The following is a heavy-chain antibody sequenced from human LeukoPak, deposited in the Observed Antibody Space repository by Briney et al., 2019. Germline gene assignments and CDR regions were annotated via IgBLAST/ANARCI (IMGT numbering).Heavy chain of an antibody. CDR2: IYYSGST. CDR1: GGSISSGGYY. J-gene: IGHJ3*02. D-gene: IGHD3-22*01. CDR3: ARTYYYDSSGLDGNAFDI. V-gene: IGHV4-31*03. Sequence: PSQTLSLTCTVSGGSISSGGYYWSWIRQHPGKGLEWIGYIYYSGSTYYNPSLKSRVTISVDTSKNQFSLKLSSVTAADTAVYYCARTYYYDSSGLDGNAFDIWGQGTWSPSLQ.